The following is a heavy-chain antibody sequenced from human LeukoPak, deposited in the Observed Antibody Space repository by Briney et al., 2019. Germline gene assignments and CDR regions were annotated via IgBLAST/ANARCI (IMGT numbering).Heavy chain of an antibody. V-gene: IGHV4-61*09. CDR1: GDSISSGSYY. D-gene: IGHD6-19*01. CDR2: IHTNGGT. J-gene: IGHJ5*02. Sequence: SETLSLTCTVSGDSISSGSYYWSWIRQPAGKGPEWIGHIHTNGGTKYNPSLECRVTISLETSDNQFSLELNSVTATDTAVYYCARSIAVTGKSWLDPWGQGTLVTVSS. CDR3: ARSIAVTGKSWLDP.